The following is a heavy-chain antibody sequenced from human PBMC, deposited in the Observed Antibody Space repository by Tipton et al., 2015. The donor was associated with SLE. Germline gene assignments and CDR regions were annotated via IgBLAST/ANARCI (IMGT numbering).Heavy chain of an antibody. CDR2: IYHSGTA. D-gene: IGHD1-7*01. CDR1: GGSISSSRYY. V-gene: IGHV4-39*07. CDR3: AREDWNYGSAFDI. Sequence: TLSLTCTVSGGSISSSRYYWGWIRQPLGKGLEWIGSIYHSGTAYYNPSLKSRVTISVDTSKNQFSLKLSSVTAADTAVYYCAREDWNYGSAFDIWGQGTMVTVSS. J-gene: IGHJ3*02.